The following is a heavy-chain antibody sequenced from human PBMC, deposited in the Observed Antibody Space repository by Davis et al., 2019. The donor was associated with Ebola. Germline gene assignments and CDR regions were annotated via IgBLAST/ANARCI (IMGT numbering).Heavy chain of an antibody. V-gene: IGHV1-8*03. J-gene: IGHJ5*02. CDR1: GYTFTSSD. Sequence: ASVKVSCKASGYTFTSSDINWVRQATGQGLEWMGWMNPNSGNTGYAQKFQGRVTITRNTSISTAYMELSSLRSEDTAVYYCARGVGAAAGTSWFDPWGQGTLVTVSS. CDR3: ARGVGAAAGTSWFDP. D-gene: IGHD6-13*01. CDR2: MNPNSGNT.